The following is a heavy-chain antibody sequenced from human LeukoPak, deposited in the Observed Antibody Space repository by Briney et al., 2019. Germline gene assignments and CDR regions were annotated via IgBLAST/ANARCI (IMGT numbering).Heavy chain of an antibody. J-gene: IGHJ6*03. CDR1: GGSISSSSYY. D-gene: IGHD6-19*01. CDR3: AREYSSGWYSAYYYYMDV. CDR2: IYYSGST. Sequence: SETLSLTCTVSGGSISSSSYYWGWIRQPPGKGLEWIGSIYYSGSTYYNPSLKSRVTISVDTSKNQFSLKLSSVTAADTAVYYCAREYSSGWYSAYYYYMDVWGKGTTVTISS. V-gene: IGHV4-39*07.